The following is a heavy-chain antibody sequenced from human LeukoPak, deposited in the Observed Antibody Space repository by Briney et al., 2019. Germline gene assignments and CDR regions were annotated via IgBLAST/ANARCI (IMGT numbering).Heavy chain of an antibody. V-gene: IGHV1-46*01. CDR2: INLNGGST. D-gene: IGHD2-2*01. CDR3: ATLVVPAANDY. Sequence: ASVKVSCKTSGYTFTSYYMHWVRQAPGQGLEWMGIINLNGGSTKYAQKFQGRVTITADESTSTAYMELSSLRSEDTAVYYCATLVVPAANDYWGQGTLVTVSS. J-gene: IGHJ4*02. CDR1: GYTFTSYY.